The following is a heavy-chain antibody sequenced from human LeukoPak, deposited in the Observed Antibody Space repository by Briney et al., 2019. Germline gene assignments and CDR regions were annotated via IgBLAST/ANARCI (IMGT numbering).Heavy chain of an antibody. CDR1: GFTFSSYA. D-gene: IGHD1-1*01. Sequence: PGRSLRLSCAASGFTFSSYAMHRVRQAPGKGLEWVAVISYDGSNKYYADSVKGRFTISRDNSKNTLYLQMNSLRAEDTAVYYCARDPLGTRPGFDYWGQGTLVTVSS. CDR2: ISYDGSNK. CDR3: ARDPLGTRPGFDY. V-gene: IGHV3-30*04. J-gene: IGHJ4*02.